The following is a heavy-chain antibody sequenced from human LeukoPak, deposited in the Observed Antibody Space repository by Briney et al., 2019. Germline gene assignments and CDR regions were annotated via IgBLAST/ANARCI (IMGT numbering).Heavy chain of an antibody. D-gene: IGHD3-10*01. J-gene: IGHJ3*02. CDR3: ARYYDAFDI. Sequence: PSETLSLTCTVSGGSVNSDYLNWIRQPQGKGLEWIGYTYYSGSTNYNPSLRGRVTISVDTSKNQFSLKLNSVTAAATAVHYCARYYDAFDIWGQGPMVTVSS. CDR2: TYYSGST. CDR1: GGSVNSDY. V-gene: IGHV4-59*02.